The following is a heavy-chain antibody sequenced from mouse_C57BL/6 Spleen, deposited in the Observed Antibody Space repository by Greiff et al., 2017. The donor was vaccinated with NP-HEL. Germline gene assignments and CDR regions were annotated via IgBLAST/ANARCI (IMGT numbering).Heavy chain of an antibody. CDR3: AREITTVVTLDY. CDR1: GYAFSSSW. CDR2: IYPGDGDT. J-gene: IGHJ2*01. Sequence: QVQLKQSGPELVKPGASVKISCKASGYAFSSSWMNWVKQRPGKGLEWIGRIYPGDGDTNYNGKFKGKATLTADKSSSTAYMQLSSLTSEDSAVYFCAREITTVVTLDYWGQGTTLTVSS. D-gene: IGHD1-1*01. V-gene: IGHV1-82*01.